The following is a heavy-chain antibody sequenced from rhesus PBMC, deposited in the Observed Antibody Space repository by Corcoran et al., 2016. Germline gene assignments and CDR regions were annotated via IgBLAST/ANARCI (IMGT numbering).Heavy chain of an antibody. CDR2: ISGSSGST. CDR1: GGSFSGYY. V-gene: IGHV4-165*01. CDR3: ARNWIFDY. J-gene: IGHJ4*01. D-gene: IGHD1-26*01. Sequence: QVQLQESGPGLVKPSETLSLTCAVPGGSFSGYYWGWIRQPPGKGLEWIGYISGSSGSTDYNPSLKSRVTISTDTSKNQFSLKLSSVTAADTAVYYCARNWIFDYWGQGVLVTVSS.